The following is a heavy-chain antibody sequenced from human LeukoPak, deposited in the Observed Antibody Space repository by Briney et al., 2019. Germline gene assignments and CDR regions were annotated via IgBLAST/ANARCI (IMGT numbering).Heavy chain of an antibody. D-gene: IGHD2-15*01. V-gene: IGHV4-59*01. J-gene: IGHJ4*02. CDR3: ARGSGGGRLLDY. Sequence: PSETLSLTCTVSGGSINNYYWSWIRLPPGKGLEWIGHIYYSGSANYNPSLKSRVTISLDTSKTQFSLKLTSVTAADTAVYYCARGSGGGRLLDYWGQGTLVTVSS. CDR1: GGSINNYY. CDR2: IYYSGSA.